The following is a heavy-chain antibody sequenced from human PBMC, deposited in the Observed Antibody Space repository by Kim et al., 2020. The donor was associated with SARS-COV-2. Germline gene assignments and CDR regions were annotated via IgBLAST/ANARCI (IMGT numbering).Heavy chain of an antibody. J-gene: IGHJ3*02. D-gene: IGHD6-19*01. V-gene: IGHV3-53*01. Sequence: GGSLRLSCAASGFTVSSNDMSWVRQAPGKGLEWVSVIYSGGSTYYAAAVKGRFTISRDNSKNTLYLQMNSLRAEDTAVYYCARDRQWKAFDIWGQGTMVTVSS. CDR1: GFTVSSND. CDR2: IYSGGST. CDR3: ARDRQWKAFDI.